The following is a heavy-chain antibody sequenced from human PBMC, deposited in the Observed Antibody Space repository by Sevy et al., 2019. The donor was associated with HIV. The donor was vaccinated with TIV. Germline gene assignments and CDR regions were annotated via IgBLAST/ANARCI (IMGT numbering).Heavy chain of an antibody. J-gene: IGHJ3*02. CDR3: ARETYYYDSSKNADAFDI. Sequence: GGSLRLSCAASGFTLSSYSMNWVRQAPGKGLEWVSSISSSSSYIYYADSVKGRFTISRDNAKNSLYLQMNSLRAEDTAVYYCARETYYYDSSKNADAFDIWGQGTMVTVSS. CDR2: ISSSSSYI. V-gene: IGHV3-21*01. CDR1: GFTLSSYS. D-gene: IGHD3-22*01.